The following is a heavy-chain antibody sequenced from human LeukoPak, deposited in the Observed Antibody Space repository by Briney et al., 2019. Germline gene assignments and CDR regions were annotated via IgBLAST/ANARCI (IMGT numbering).Heavy chain of an antibody. D-gene: IGHD4-17*01. CDR1: GFTFSSFG. V-gene: IGHV3-33*06. J-gene: IGHJ4*02. CDR3: AKDATEYGDSHFDC. Sequence: GRSLRLSCAASGFTFSSFGVHWVRQAPGKGLGWVAVIWNDGSHEYYADSEKGRFTISRDNSRNTVYLQMNSLRAEDTAVYYCAKDATEYGDSHFDCWGQGSLVTVSS. CDR2: IWNDGSHE.